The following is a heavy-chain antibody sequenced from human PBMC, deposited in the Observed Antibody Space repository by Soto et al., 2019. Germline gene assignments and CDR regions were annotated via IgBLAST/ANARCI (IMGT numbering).Heavy chain of an antibody. CDR1: GGSISSAAYY. Sequence: QVQLQESGPGLVKPSQTLSLTCTVSGGSISSAAYYWSWIRQHPGKGLEWMGYISHRGSTPYTPSLTSRGIISADTSKNQFSVNLTSVTAADPAVYYCAREYTYGSNFFDCWGQGALVTVSS. V-gene: IGHV4-31*03. D-gene: IGHD5-18*01. CDR2: ISHRGST. J-gene: IGHJ4*02. CDR3: AREYTYGSNFFDC.